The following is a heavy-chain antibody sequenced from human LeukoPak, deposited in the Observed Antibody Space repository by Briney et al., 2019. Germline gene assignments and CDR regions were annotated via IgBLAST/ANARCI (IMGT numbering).Heavy chain of an antibody. D-gene: IGHD1-26*01. J-gene: IGHJ3*02. CDR3: ARGLRPFWELPEAYDAFDI. CDR1: GFTFSSYA. Sequence: PGGSLRLSCAASGFTFSSYAMHWVRQAPGKGLEYVSAISSNGGSTYYANSVKGRFTISRDNSKNTLYLQMGSLRAEDMAVYYCARGLRPFWELPEAYDAFDIWGKGTMVTVSS. V-gene: IGHV3-64*01. CDR2: ISSNGGST.